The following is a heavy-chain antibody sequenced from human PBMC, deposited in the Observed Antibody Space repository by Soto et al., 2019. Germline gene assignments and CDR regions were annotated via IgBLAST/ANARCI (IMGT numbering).Heavy chain of an antibody. CDR2: ISDSGDRT. V-gene: IGHV3-23*01. CDR1: GFTLSMSA. J-gene: IGHJ3*01. Sequence: EVQLMESGGGLVQPGGSLRLSCASSGFTLSMSAVNWVRQAPGKGLEWVSSISDSGDRTYYADSVKGRFTISRDRSKNTVSLQMDSLRAEHTAVYYCAKDRGIIVKAGDAFDVWGQGTKVNVSS. CDR3: AKDRGIIVKAGDAFDV. D-gene: IGHD3-16*02.